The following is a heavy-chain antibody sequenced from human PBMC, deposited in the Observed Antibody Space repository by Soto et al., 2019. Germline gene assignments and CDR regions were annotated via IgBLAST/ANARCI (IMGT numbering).Heavy chain of an antibody. CDR1: GFTFSSFA. CDR2: ISSSGVGT. Sequence: GGSLRLSCAASGFTFSSFALSWVRQAPGKGLEWVSSISSSGVGTFYADSVKGRFTISRDSSTNTLYLQMNSLRAEDTAIYYCAKGKDRARLDDWGQGALVTVSS. CDR3: AKGKDRARLDD. D-gene: IGHD2-15*01. V-gene: IGHV3-23*01. J-gene: IGHJ4*02.